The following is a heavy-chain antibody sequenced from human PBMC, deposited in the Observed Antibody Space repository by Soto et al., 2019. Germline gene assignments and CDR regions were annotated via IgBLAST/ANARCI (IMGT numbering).Heavy chain of an antibody. CDR1: GGSVSGGPFY. CDR2: LYYTGNT. Sequence: QVQLQESGPGLVKPSETLSLACTVSGGSVSGGPFYWSWIRQPPGKGLEWIGYLYYTGNTNYNPSLKSRVTISVDTSKNQISLKLTSVTAAETAVYYCVVWSRSWFDYWGQGTQVTVSS. D-gene: IGHD6-13*01. J-gene: IGHJ4*02. CDR3: VVWSRSWFDY. V-gene: IGHV4-61*01.